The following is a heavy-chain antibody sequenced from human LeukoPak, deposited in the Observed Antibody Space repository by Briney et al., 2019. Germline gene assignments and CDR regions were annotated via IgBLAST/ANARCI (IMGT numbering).Heavy chain of an antibody. CDR1: GFTFTDAW. CDR2: IKSKAYGGTPIYP. J-gene: IGHJ4*02. V-gene: IGHV3-15*01. CDR3: TTDLAK. Sequence: GGSLRLSCAASGFTFTDAWMAWVREAPGKGLEWLGRIKSKAYGGTPIYPIYPTPVKGRLTISRDDSKNTLYLQMNSLETEDTAVYFCTTDLAKWGQGTLVTVSS.